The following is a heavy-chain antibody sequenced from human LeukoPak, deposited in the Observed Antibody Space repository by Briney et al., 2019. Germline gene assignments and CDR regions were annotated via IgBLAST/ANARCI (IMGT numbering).Heavy chain of an antibody. CDR3: ARDVSTSYYDFWSGYSSNFDH. D-gene: IGHD3-3*01. V-gene: IGHV1-46*01. CDR2: INPSGGST. CDR1: GYTFTSYY. J-gene: IGHJ4*02. Sequence: ASVKVSCKASGYTFTSYYMHWVRQAPGQGLEWMGIINPSGGSTSYAQKFQGRVTMTRDTSTSTVYMELSSLRSEDTAVYYCARDVSTSYYDFWSGYSSNFDHWGQGTLVTVSS.